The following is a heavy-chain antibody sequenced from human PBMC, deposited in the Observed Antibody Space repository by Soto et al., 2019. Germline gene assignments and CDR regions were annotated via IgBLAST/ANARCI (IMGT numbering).Heavy chain of an antibody. D-gene: IGHD3-22*01. CDR2: IIPILGIA. Sequence: ASVKVSCKASGGAFSSYTISWVRQAPGQRLEWMGRIIPILGIANYAQKFQGRVTITADKSTSTAYMELSSLRSEDTAVYYCARVYDSSGYYRGLDAFDIWGQGTMVTVSS. CDR1: GGAFSSYT. J-gene: IGHJ3*02. CDR3: ARVYDSSGYYRGLDAFDI. V-gene: IGHV1-69*02.